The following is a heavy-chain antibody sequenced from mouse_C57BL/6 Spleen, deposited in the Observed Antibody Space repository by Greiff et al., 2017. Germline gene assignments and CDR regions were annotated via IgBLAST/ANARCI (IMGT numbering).Heavy chain of an antibody. CDR1: GYTFTSYW. D-gene: IGHD1-1*01. J-gene: IGHJ3*01. V-gene: IGHV1-72*01. Sequence: QVQLQQSGAELVKPGASVKLSCKASGYTFTSYWMHWVKQRPGRGLEWIGRIDPNSGGTKYNEKFKSKATLTVDKPSSTAYMQLSSLTSEDSAVYYCARSNITTVVATPFAYWGQGTLVTVSA. CDR2: IDPNSGGT. CDR3: ARSNITTVVATPFAY.